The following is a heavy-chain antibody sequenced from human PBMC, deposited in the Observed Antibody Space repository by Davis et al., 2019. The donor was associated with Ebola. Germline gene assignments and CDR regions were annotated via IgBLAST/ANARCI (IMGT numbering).Heavy chain of an antibody. D-gene: IGHD2-15*01. Sequence: PSETLSLTCAVYGGSFSGYYWSWIRQPPGKGLEWIGEINHSGSTNYNPSLKSRVTISVDTSKNQFSLKLSSVTAADTAVYYCARVEGILGYCSGGSCFRFDPWGQGTLVTVSS. V-gene: IGHV4-34*01. CDR2: INHSGST. CDR3: ARVEGILGYCSGGSCFRFDP. CDR1: GGSFSGYY. J-gene: IGHJ5*02.